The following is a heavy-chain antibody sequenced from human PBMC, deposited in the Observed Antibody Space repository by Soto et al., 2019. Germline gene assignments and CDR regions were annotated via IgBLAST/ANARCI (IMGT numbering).Heavy chain of an antibody. CDR1: GGTFSSYA. V-gene: IGHV1-69*06. J-gene: IGHJ4*02. D-gene: IGHD3-22*01. CDR2: IIPIFGTA. Sequence: SVKVSCKASGGTFSSYAISCVLQSPGQGLEWMGGIIPIFGTANYAQKFQGRVTITADKSTSTAYMELSSLRSEDTAVYYCARGRYYYDSSGYNYWGQGTLVTVSS. CDR3: ARGRYYYDSSGYNY.